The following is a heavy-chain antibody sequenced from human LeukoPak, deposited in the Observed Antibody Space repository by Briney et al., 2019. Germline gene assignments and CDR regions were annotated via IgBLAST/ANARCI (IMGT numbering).Heavy chain of an antibody. V-gene: IGHV4-59*11. CDR2: IYYSGST. D-gene: IGHD4/OR15-4a*01. CDR1: GGSISSHY. J-gene: IGHJ3*02. Sequence: SETLSLTCTVSGGSISSHYWGWIRQPPGKGLEWIGYIYYSGSTNYNPSLKSRVTISVDTSKNQFSLKLSSVTAADTAVYYCARRGTYGASGAFDIWGQGTMVTVSS. CDR3: ARRGTYGASGAFDI.